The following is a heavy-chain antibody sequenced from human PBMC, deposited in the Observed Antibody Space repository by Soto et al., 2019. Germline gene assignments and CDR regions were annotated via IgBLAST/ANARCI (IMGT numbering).Heavy chain of an antibody. J-gene: IGHJ3*01. V-gene: IGHV3-23*01. CDR2: ISYTGDST. CDR1: GVTFSNYA. CDR3: AKNRYDSTGYSFDAFDF. Sequence: PGGSLRLSCVTSGVTFSNYAMTWVRQAPGKGLEWVSAISYTGDSTKYADSVEGRFTISRDNARNTLSLHMNSLRAEDTAVYYCAKNRYDSTGYSFDAFDFWGQGTKVTVSS. D-gene: IGHD3-22*01.